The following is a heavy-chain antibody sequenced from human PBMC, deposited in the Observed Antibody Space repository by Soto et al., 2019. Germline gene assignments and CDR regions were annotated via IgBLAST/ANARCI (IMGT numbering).Heavy chain of an antibody. CDR1: GYTFTSYV. V-gene: IGHV1-18*01. CDR3: ARDWAAAAPFDN. CDR2: ISAYNGNT. J-gene: IGHJ4*02. Sequence: QVQLVQSGAEVKKPGASVKVSCKASGYTFTSYVIRCVRQAPGQGLEWMGWISAYNGNTNHAQQLPGRVTMTTDTSTSTAYMERRSLRSDGTSVYYCARDWAAAAPFDNSGQGTLVTFSS. D-gene: IGHD6-13*01.